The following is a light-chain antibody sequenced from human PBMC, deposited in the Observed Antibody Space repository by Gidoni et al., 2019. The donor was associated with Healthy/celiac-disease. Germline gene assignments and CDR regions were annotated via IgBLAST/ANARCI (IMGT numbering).Light chain of an antibody. V-gene: IGKV1-5*01. CDR2: DAS. Sequence: TQSPSTLSASVGDRVTITCRASQSISSWLAWYQQKPGKAPKLLIYDASSLESGVPSRFSGSGSGTEFTLTISSLQPDDFATYYCQQYNSYPWTFGQGTKVEIK. CDR1: QSISSW. CDR3: QQYNSYPWT. J-gene: IGKJ1*01.